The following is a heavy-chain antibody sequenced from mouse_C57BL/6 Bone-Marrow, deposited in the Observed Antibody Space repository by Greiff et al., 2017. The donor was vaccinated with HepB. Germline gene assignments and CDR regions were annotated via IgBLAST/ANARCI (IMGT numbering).Heavy chain of an antibody. CDR1: GFNIKDYY. CDR3: ARGGSFLAY. CDR2: IYPGDGDT. Sequence: VQLKQSGAELVKPGASVKLSCTASGFNIKDYYMHWVKQRTEQGLEWIGRIYPGDGDTNYNGKFKGKATLTADKSSSTAYMQLSSLTSEDSAVYFCARGGSFLAYWGQGTLVTVSA. D-gene: IGHD3-2*02. J-gene: IGHJ3*01. V-gene: IGHV14-2*01.